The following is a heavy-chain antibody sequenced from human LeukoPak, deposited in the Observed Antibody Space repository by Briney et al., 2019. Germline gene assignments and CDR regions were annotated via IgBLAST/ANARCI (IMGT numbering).Heavy chain of an antibody. J-gene: IGHJ6*02. D-gene: IGHD2-2*01. CDR1: GFTFSSYS. Sequence: GRSLRLSCAASGFTFSSYSMNWVRQAPGKGLEWVSYISSSSSTIYYADSVKGRFTISRDNAKNSLYLQMNSLRAEDTAVYYCARDSPIVVVPAAMKDYYYGMDVWGQGTTVTVSS. CDR2: ISSSSSTI. V-gene: IGHV3-48*01. CDR3: ARDSPIVVVPAAMKDYYYGMDV.